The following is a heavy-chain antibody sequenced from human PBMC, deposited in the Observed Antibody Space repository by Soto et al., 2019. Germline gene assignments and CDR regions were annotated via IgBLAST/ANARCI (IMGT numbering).Heavy chain of an antibody. D-gene: IGHD5-12*01. CDR2: INAGNGNT. J-gene: IGHJ4*02. Sequence: ASVKVSCKASGYTFNSHAIHWVRQAPGQRPEWMGWINAGNGNTKYSQKFQGRVTITRDTSASTAYMEMSRLRSEDTAVYYCARAVDGYNYFDYWGQGTLVTVSS. CDR1: GYTFNSHA. V-gene: IGHV1-3*01. CDR3: ARAVDGYNYFDY.